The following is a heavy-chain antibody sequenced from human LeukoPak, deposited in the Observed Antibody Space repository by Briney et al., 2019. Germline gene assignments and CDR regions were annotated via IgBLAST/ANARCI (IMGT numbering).Heavy chain of an antibody. D-gene: IGHD2-15*01. V-gene: IGHV1-69*13. CDR2: IIPIFGTA. J-gene: IGHJ5*02. Sequence: ASVKVSCKASGGTFSSYAISWVRQAPGQGLEWMGGIIPIFGTANYAQKFQGRVTITADESTSTAYMELSRLRSDDTAVYYCARGGYCSGGSCFFWFDPWGQGTLVTVSS. CDR1: GGTFSSYA. CDR3: ARGGYCSGGSCFFWFDP.